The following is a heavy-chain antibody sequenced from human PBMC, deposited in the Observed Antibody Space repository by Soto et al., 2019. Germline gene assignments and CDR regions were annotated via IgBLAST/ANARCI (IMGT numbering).Heavy chain of an antibody. CDR2: IYSGGTT. V-gene: IGHV3-66*01. Sequence: EVQVVESGGGLVQPGGSLRLSCAASGLTVSSNNMNWVRQAPGKGLEWGSVIYSGGTTLYADSVKGRFTITRDNSKNTLYLQMNSLRAEDTAVYYCARGRYFDLWGRGTLVTVSS. CDR1: GLTVSSNN. CDR3: ARGRYFDL. J-gene: IGHJ2*01.